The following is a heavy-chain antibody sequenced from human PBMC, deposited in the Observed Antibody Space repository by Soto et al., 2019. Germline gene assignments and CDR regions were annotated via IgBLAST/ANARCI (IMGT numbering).Heavy chain of an antibody. Sequence: GGPIRLSWRAFGLNISSLWMSWVSKEQGKGLEWVANIKQEGSEKYYVDTVKGRLTISRDNAKNSLYLQMNSLRAEDTAVYFCARPEYEFYYCCMDFCCKGITVSVFS. D-gene: IGHD2-2*01. CDR2: IKQEGSEK. CDR1: GLNISSLW. J-gene: IGHJ6*04. V-gene: IGHV3-7*04. CDR3: ARPEYEFYYCCMDF.